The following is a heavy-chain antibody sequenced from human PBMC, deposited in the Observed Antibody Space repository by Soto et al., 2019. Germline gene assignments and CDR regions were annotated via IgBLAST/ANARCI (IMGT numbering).Heavy chain of an antibody. D-gene: IGHD6-13*01. CDR2: INAGNGNT. Sequence: ASVKVSCKASGYTFTSYAMHWVRQAPGQRLEWMGWINAGNGNTKYSQKFQGRVTITRDTSASTAYMELSSVTAADTAVYYCARSFGVAAAGPFDYWGQGTLVTVS. J-gene: IGHJ4*02. V-gene: IGHV1-3*01. CDR3: ARSFGVAAAGPFDY. CDR1: GYTFTSYA.